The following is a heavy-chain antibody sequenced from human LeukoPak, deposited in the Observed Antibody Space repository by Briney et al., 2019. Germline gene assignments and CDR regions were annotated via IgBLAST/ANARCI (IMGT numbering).Heavy chain of an antibody. Sequence: GGSLRLSCAASGFTFSSYSMNWVRQAPGKGLEWVSSISSSSSYIYYADSVKGRFTISRDNAKNSLYLQMNSLRAEGTAVYYCARDLGAAGTADYWGQGTLVTVSS. CDR1: GFTFSSYS. CDR3: ARDLGAAGTADY. CDR2: ISSSSSYI. J-gene: IGHJ4*02. V-gene: IGHV3-21*01. D-gene: IGHD6-13*01.